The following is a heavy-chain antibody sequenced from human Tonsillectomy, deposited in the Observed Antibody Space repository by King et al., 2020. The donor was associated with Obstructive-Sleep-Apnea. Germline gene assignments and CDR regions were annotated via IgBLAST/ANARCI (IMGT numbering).Heavy chain of an antibody. D-gene: IGHD5-18*01. CDR2: MNPNSGNT. CDR1: GYTFTNYD. CDR3: ARGRGYNYGWVWFDP. V-gene: IGHV1-8*01. Sequence: QVQLVESGAEVKKPGASVKVSCKASGYTFTNYDINWVRQATGQGLEWMGWMNPNSGNTGYAQKFQGRVTMTKNTSISTAYMELSSLRSEDTAVYYCARGRGYNYGWVWFDPWGQGTLVTVSS. J-gene: IGHJ5*02.